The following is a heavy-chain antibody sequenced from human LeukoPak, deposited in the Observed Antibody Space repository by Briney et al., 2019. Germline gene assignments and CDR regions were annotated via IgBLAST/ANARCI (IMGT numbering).Heavy chain of an antibody. V-gene: IGHV3-53*01. CDR1: GFTVSSNY. Sequence: GGSLRLSCAASGFTVSSNYMSWVRQAPGKGLEWVSVIYSGGSTYYADSVKGRFTISRDNSKNTLYLQMNSLRAEDTAVYYCASSSIRYCSSTSCALPFDYWGQGTLVTVSS. D-gene: IGHD2-2*01. CDR2: IYSGGST. J-gene: IGHJ4*02. CDR3: ASSSIRYCSSTSCALPFDY.